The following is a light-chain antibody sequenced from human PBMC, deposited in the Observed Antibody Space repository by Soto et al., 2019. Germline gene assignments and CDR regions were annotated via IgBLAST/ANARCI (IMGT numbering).Light chain of an antibody. CDR2: SAS. V-gene: IGKV1-39*01. J-gene: IGKJ1*01. Sequence: DIQMTQSPSSLSASVGDRVTITCRAGQTVTDYLNWYQHKPGKAPKLLIYSASTLQSGVPSRFSGSGSGTEFTLTITSLQPEDFGTYYCHQTYSTPPTFGQGTRVEIK. CDR3: HQTYSTPPT. CDR1: QTVTDY.